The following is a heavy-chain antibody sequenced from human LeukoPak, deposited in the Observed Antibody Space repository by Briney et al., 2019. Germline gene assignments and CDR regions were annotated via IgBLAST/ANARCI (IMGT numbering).Heavy chain of an antibody. CDR2: IWYDGNNQ. V-gene: IGHV3-33*01. CDR1: GFTFSTYG. CDR3: TRDGGTPREVHATLDY. J-gene: IGHJ4*02. Sequence: PGTSLRLSCAASGFTFSTYGMHWVRQAPGKGLEWVAVIWYDGNNQYYADSVKGRFTISRDNSRNTLYLEMNSLRAEDTAVYYCTRDGGTPREVHATLDYWGQGTLVTVSS. D-gene: IGHD1-26*01.